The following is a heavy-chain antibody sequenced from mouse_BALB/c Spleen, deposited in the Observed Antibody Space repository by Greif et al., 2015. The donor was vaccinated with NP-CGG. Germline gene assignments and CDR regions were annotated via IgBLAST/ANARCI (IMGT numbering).Heavy chain of an antibody. CDR2: INPSTGYT. Sequence: QVQLKQSGAELAKPGASVKMSCKASGYTFTSYWMHWVKQRPGQGLEWIGYINPSTGYTEYNQKFKDKTTLTADKSSSTAYMQLSSLTSEDSAVYYCARRGGPTRAMDYWGQGTSVTVSS. CDR1: GYTFTSYW. J-gene: IGHJ4*01. D-gene: IGHD1-1*01. V-gene: IGHV1-7*01. CDR3: ARRGGPTRAMDY.